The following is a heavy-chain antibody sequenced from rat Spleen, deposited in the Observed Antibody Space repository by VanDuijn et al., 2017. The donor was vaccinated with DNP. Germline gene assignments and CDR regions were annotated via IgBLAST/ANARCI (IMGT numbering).Heavy chain of an antibody. D-gene: IGHD1-11*01. Sequence: EVLLVESGGGLVQPGRSLKLSCVASGFTFNNYWMSWIRQAPGKGLEWIASITNTGGGIYYPDSVKGRFTISRDNAQNTLYLQMNSLRSEDTATYYCAKGPNYGGWSDYFDYWGQGVMVTVSS. CDR2: ITNTGGGI. CDR3: AKGPNYGGWSDYFDY. V-gene: IGHV5-31*01. CDR1: GFTFNNYW. J-gene: IGHJ2*01.